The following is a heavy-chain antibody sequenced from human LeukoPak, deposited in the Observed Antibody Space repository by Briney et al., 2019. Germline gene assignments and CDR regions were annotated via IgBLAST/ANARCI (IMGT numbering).Heavy chain of an antibody. CDR3: AKDRIAVAGWPDY. V-gene: IGHV3-48*03. Sequence: PGGSLRLSCAASGFTFSSYGMNWVRQAPGKGLEWVSYISSSGSTIYYADSVKGRFTISRDNSKNTLYLQMNSLRAEDTAVYYCAKDRIAVAGWPDYWGQGTLVTVSS. J-gene: IGHJ4*02. CDR1: GFTFSSYG. D-gene: IGHD6-19*01. CDR2: ISSSGSTI.